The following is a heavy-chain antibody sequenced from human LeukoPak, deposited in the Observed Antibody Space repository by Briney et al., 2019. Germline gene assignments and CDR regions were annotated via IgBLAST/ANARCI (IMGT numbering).Heavy chain of an antibody. CDR3: AKLVYCSSTSCPDY. CDR2: ISSSSSYT. D-gene: IGHD2-2*01. Sequence: GGSLRLSYAASGFTFSDYYMSWIRQAPGKGLEWVSYISSSSSYTNYADSVKGRFTISRDNAKNSLYLQMNSLRAEDTAVYYCAKLVYCSSTSCPDYWGQGTLVTVSS. V-gene: IGHV3-11*03. J-gene: IGHJ4*02. CDR1: GFTFSDYY.